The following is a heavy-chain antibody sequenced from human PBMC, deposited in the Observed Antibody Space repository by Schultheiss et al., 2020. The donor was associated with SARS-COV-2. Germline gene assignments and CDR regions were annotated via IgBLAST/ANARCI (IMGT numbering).Heavy chain of an antibody. CDR2: ISWNSGSI. V-gene: IGHV3-9*01. J-gene: IGHJ6*02. CDR1: GFTFDDSA. Sequence: GGSLRLSCAVSGFTFDDSAMHWVRQAPGRGLEWVTGISWNSGSIGYADSVKGRFTISRDNAKNSLYLQMNSLRAEDTAVYHCARDTPGDGMDVWGQGTTVTVSS. CDR3: ARDTPGDGMDV. D-gene: IGHD7-27*01.